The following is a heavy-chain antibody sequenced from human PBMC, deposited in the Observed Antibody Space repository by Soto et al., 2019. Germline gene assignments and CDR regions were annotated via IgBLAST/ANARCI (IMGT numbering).Heavy chain of an antibody. V-gene: IGHV4-31*03. CDR1: GGSISSGGYY. Sequence: QVQLQESGPGLVKPSQTLSLTCTVSGGSISSGGYYWSWIRQHPGKGLEWIGYIYYSGSTYYNPSLKRRVTLSVDTSKNQFSLKLSSVTAADTAVYYCAAKGRGMMPIDYWGQGTLVTVSS. D-gene: IGHD3-16*01. CDR2: IYYSGST. CDR3: AAKGRGMMPIDY. J-gene: IGHJ4*02.